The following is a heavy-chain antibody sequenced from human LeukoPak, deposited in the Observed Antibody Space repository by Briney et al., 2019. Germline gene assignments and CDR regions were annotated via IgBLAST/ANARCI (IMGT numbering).Heavy chain of an antibody. Sequence: ASVKVSCKTSGYTFPDFYLHWLRQSPGQGLEWMGRINPNSGVTNSAQKFQDRVTMTRDTSIDTAYMELNSLRSDDTVVYYCARVELSSSGSYYFDYWGQGTLVTVSS. CDR3: ARVELSSSGSYYFDY. CDR1: GYTFPDFY. J-gene: IGHJ4*02. D-gene: IGHD1-1*01. CDR2: INPNSGVT. V-gene: IGHV1-2*05.